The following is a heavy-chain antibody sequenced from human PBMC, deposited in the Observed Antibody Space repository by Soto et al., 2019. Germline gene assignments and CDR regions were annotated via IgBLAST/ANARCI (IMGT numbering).Heavy chain of an antibody. Sequence: EVHLLESGGGLVQPGGSLRLSSAASGFTFSNYAMSWVRQAPGKGLEWVSTIISGGNTYYADSVKGRFTISRDNSKNTLYLQMNSLRAEDTAVYYCAKAFYSSDRGEVFDYWGQGTLVTVSS. V-gene: IGHV3-23*01. CDR2: IISGGNT. CDR1: GFTFSNYA. D-gene: IGHD6-19*01. J-gene: IGHJ4*02. CDR3: AKAFYSSDRGEVFDY.